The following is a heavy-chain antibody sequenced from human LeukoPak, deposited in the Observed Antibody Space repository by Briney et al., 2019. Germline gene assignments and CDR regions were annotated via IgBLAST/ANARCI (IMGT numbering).Heavy chain of an antibody. CDR2: ISRTGNTI. D-gene: IGHD4-17*01. Sequence: GGSLRLSCAASGFIFNDYYMSWIRQAPGKGLEWLSYISRTGNTIYYRDSVKGRFTISRDNANNLLHLQMDNLRAEDTAVYYCARDLGSSTVTTAFDYWGQGTLVTVSS. J-gene: IGHJ4*02. CDR1: GFIFNDYY. CDR3: ARDLGSSTVTTAFDY. V-gene: IGHV3-11*01.